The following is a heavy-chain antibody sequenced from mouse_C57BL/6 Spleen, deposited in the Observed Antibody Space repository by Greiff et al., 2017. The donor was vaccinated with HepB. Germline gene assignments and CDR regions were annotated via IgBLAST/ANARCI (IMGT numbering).Heavy chain of an antibody. CDR2: ISSGSSTI. CDR1: GFTFSDYG. Sequence: EVQLVESGGGLVKPGGSLKLSCAASGFTFSDYGMHWVRQAPEKGLEWVAYISSGSSTIYYADTVKGRFTISRDNAKNTLFLQMTSLRSEDTAMYYCARHLAYWGQGTLVTVSA. V-gene: IGHV5-17*01. CDR3: ARHLAY. J-gene: IGHJ3*01.